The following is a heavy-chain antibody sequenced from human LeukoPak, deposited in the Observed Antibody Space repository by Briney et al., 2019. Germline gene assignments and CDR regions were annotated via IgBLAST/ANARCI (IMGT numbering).Heavy chain of an antibody. D-gene: IGHD1-26*01. V-gene: IGHV3-30*02. CDR1: GFPLSTYG. Sequence: PGGSLRLSCVTSGFPLSTYGVHWVRQAPGSGLEWLAYIHYDGYTTNYADSVKGRFTISRENSKNTLYLQMNSLRTEDTAVYYCAKDEYGGSYQPYFDYWGQGTLVTVSS. CDR3: AKDEYGGSYQPYFDY. CDR2: IHYDGYTT. J-gene: IGHJ4*02.